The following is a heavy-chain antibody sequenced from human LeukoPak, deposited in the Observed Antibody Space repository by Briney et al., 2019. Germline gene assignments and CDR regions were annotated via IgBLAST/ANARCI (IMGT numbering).Heavy chain of an antibody. Sequence: GGSLRLSCAASGFTFSSYAMSWVRQAPGKGLEWVSAISGSGGSTYYADSVKGRFTISRDNSKNTLYLQMNSLRAEDTAVYYCAKYLSGGYFPHDFDYWGQGTLVTVSS. V-gene: IGHV3-23*01. D-gene: IGHD3-22*01. J-gene: IGHJ4*02. CDR1: GFTFSSYA. CDR2: ISGSGGST. CDR3: AKYLSGGYFPHDFDY.